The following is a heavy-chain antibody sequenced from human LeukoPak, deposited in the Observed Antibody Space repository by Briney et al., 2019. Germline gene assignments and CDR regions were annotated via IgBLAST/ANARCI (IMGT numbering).Heavy chain of an antibody. CDR1: GFTVSSNY. V-gene: IGHV3-66*01. CDR3: AKGLTYYYDSSGYSNWFDP. D-gene: IGHD3-22*01. J-gene: IGHJ5*02. CDR2: IYSGGST. Sequence: GGSLRLSCAASGFTVSSNYMSWVRQAPGRGLEWVSVIYSGGSTYYADSVKGRFTISRDNSKNTLYLQMNSLRAEDTAVYYCAKGLTYYYDSSGYSNWFDPWGQGTLVTVSS.